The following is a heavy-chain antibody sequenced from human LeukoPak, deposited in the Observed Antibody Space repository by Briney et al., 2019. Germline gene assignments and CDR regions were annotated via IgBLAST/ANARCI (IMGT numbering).Heavy chain of an antibody. CDR1: GGSFSGYY. D-gene: IGHD2-2*01. J-gene: IGHJ4*02. V-gene: IGHV4-34*01. CDR2: INHSGST. Sequence: KASETLSLTCAVYGGSFSGYYWSWIRQPPGKGLEWIGEINHSGSTNYNPSLKSRVTISVDTSKNQFSLKLSSVTAADTAVYYCARGRCSSTSCSVDYWGQGTLVTVSS. CDR3: ARGRCSSTSCSVDY.